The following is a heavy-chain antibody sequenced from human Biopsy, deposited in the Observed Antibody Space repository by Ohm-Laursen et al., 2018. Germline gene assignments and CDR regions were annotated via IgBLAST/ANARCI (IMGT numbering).Heavy chain of an antibody. CDR2: IYYTGST. V-gene: IGHV4-59*01. CDR1: RDSISNYY. J-gene: IGHJ4*02. CDR3: ARGSRGGHLNTTMITGKNLDS. Sequence: SETLSLTWTVSRDSISNYYWTWIRQSPGKGLEWIGYIYYTGSTNYNPSVKSRVTISVDTSKNQFSLKLNSVTAADTAVYFCARGSRGGHLNTTMITGKNLDSWGQGILVTVSS. D-gene: IGHD3-16*01.